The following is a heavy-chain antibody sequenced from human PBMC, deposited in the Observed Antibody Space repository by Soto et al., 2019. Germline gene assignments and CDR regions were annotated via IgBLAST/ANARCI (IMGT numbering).Heavy chain of an antibody. D-gene: IGHD3-22*01. J-gene: IGHJ6*02. CDR2: IYYSGST. CDR1: GGSISSSSYY. CDR3: ARHYGGYYYPYYYGMDV. Sequence: SETLSLTCTVSGGSISSSSYYWGWIRQPPGKGLEWIGSIYYSGSTYYNPSLKSRITISVDTSKNQFSLKLSSVTAADTAVYYCARHYGGYYYPYYYGMDVWGQGTTVTVSS. V-gene: IGHV4-39*01.